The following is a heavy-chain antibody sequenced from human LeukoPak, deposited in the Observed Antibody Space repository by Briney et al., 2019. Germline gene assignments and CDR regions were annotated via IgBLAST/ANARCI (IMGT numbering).Heavy chain of an antibody. CDR1: GDSFSSYH. CDR2: ISSSGST. D-gene: IGHD3-16*01. CDR3: ARVGRGDHTWGSYYCDH. J-gene: IGHJ4*02. V-gene: IGHV4-59*13. Sequence: SETLSLTCTVSGDSFSSYHWSWLRQPPGKGLEWIGHISSSGSTSYNPSLKSRVTISVDTSKNQFSLKLRSVTAADTAVYYCARVGRGDHTWGSYYCDHWGQGTLVSVSS.